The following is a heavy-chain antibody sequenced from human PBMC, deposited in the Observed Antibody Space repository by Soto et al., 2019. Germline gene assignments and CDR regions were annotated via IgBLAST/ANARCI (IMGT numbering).Heavy chain of an antibody. CDR3: AKGSSGWYERSDY. J-gene: IGHJ4*02. Sequence: EVQLLESGGGLVQPGGSLRLSCAASGFTFSSYDMSWVRQAPGKGLEWVSAISGSGGSTYYADSVKGRFTISRDNSKNTLYLQMNSLRAEDTAVYYCAKGSSGWYERSDYWGQGTLVTVYS. CDR1: GFTFSSYD. D-gene: IGHD6-19*01. V-gene: IGHV3-23*01. CDR2: ISGSGGST.